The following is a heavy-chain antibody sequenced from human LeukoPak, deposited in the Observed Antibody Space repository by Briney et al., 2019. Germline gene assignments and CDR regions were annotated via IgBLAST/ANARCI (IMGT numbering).Heavy chain of an antibody. J-gene: IGHJ2*01. V-gene: IGHV1-69*04. CDR3: ATEAIVVVTARDYWYFDL. Sequence: SVKVSCKASGGTFSSYAISWVRQAPGQGLEWMGRIIPILGIPNYAQKFQGRVAITADKSTTTAYMELSSLRSEDTAVYYCATEAIVVVTARDYWYFDLWGRGTLVTVSS. CDR1: GGTFSSYA. CDR2: IIPILGIP. D-gene: IGHD2-21*02.